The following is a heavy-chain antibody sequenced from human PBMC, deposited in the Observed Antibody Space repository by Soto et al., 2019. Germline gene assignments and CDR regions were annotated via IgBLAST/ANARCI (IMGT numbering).Heavy chain of an antibody. CDR1: GGTLSSYT. CDR2: VIPNLGVT. J-gene: IGHJ4*02. D-gene: IGHD2-15*01. V-gene: IGHV1-69*08. CDR3: ARDKVYCSATSCPDFDY. Sequence: QVQLVQSGAEVKKPGSSVKVSCKASGGTLSSYTFSWVRQAPGQGLEWMGRVIPNLGVTNYAKKFQGRFTIVVDTSTSTAYMELNSLRYEDTAVYYCARDKVYCSATSCPDFDYWGQGTLVTVSS.